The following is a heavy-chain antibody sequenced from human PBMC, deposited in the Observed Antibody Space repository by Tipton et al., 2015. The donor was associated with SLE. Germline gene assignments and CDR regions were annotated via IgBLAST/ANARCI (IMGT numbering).Heavy chain of an antibody. CDR3: ARGGTPRVVVAASFES. D-gene: IGHD2-2*01. Sequence: TLSLTCTVSGDSIGTYYWSWIRQPPGKGLEWIGYIYYSGSTTNYNPSLESRVSISVDTSKNQFSLKLSSVTAADTAVYYCARGGTPRVVVAASFESWGRGTLVTVSS. CDR1: GDSIGTYY. J-gene: IGHJ4*02. V-gene: IGHV4-59*01. CDR2: IYYSGST.